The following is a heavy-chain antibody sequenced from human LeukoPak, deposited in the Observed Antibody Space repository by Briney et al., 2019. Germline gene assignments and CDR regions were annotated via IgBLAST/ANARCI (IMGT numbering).Heavy chain of an antibody. CDR1: GFTFSSYG. D-gene: IGHD5-12*01. V-gene: IGHV3-33*01. CDR2: IWYDGSNK. Sequence: GGSLRLSCAASGFTFSSYGMHWVRQAPGKGLEWVAGIWYDGSNKYYADSVKGRFTISRDNSKNTLYLQMNSLRAEDTAVYYCARGGYSGYDWDDYWGQGTLVTVSS. J-gene: IGHJ4*02. CDR3: ARGGYSGYDWDDY.